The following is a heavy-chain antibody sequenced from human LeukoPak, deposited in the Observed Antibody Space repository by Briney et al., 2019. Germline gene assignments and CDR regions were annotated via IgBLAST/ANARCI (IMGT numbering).Heavy chain of an antibody. D-gene: IGHD5-24*01. CDR2: ISGSGGST. V-gene: IGHV3-23*01. CDR3: AKDREMATIGGDYFDY. J-gene: IGHJ4*02. Sequence: GGSLRLSCAASGFTFSAYAMTWVRQAPGKGLEWVSVISGSGGSTYYADSVKGRFTISRDNSKNTLYLQMNSLRAEDTAVYYCAKDREMATIGGDYFDYWGQGTLVTVSS. CDR1: GFTFSAYA.